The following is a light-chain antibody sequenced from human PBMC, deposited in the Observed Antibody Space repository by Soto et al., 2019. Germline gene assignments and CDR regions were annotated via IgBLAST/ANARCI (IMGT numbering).Light chain of an antibody. Sequence: ESVLTQSPGTLALSPGERATLSCRASQSVSSRFLAWYQQQPGQAPRLLMYGASSRAPCIPDRVSGTGSGTDFTLTISRLENEDLAVYYCQQYGSSPYTFGLGTRLEIK. CDR2: GAS. V-gene: IGKV3-20*01. J-gene: IGKJ5*01. CDR3: QQYGSSPYT. CDR1: QSVSSRF.